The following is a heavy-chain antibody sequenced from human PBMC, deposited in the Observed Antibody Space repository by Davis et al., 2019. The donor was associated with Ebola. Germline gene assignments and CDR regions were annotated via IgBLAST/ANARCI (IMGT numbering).Heavy chain of an antibody. CDR1: GFPFSGYY. Sequence: GGSLRLSCVASGFPFSGYYMSWIRQAPGKGLEWVSYITHRGGDTYSADSVKGRFSISRDNAKNSLYLQLSSLRVEDTAVYYCARGRSGDYSDIFYYYYMDVWGKGTTVTVSS. D-gene: IGHD1-26*01. V-gene: IGHV3-11*06. CDR2: ITHRGGDT. J-gene: IGHJ6*03. CDR3: ARGRSGDYSDIFYYYYMDV.